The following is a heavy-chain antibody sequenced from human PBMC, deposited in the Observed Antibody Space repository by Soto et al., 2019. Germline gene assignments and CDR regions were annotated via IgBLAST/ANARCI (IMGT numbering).Heavy chain of an antibody. V-gene: IGHV3-53*01. J-gene: IGHJ5*02. CDR3: ARLWWFDP. D-gene: IGHD3-10*01. Sequence: GGSLRLSCTASGFTVSNTYMSWVRQAPGQGLEWVSIIYSGGDTYYADSVKGRFTVSRDNSKNTLYLQMNSLRADDTAIYYCARLWWFDPWGQGTLVTVSS. CDR1: GFTVSNTY. CDR2: IYSGGDT.